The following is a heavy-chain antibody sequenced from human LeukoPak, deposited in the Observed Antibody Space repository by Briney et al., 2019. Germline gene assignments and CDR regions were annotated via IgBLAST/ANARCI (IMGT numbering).Heavy chain of an antibody. V-gene: IGHV3-49*04. CDR3: TRAYCGGDCYFQH. CDR1: GFTFGDYA. CDR2: IRSKAYGGTT. D-gene: IGHD2-21*02. J-gene: IGHJ1*01. Sequence: GGSLRLSCTASGFTFGDYAMSWVRQAPGKGLEWVVFIRSKAYGGTTEYAASVKGRFTISRDDSKSIAYLRMNSLNTEDTAVYYCTRAYCGGDCYFQHWGQGTLVTVSS.